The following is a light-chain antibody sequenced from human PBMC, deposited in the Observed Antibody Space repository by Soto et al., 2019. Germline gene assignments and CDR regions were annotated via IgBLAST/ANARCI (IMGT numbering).Light chain of an antibody. CDR3: QQYGRSSRT. CDR2: EVS. Sequence: DIVMTQSPASLSVSPGERSTLSCRSSLSVSSNYRAWYQQKSGQAPSLLIYEVSRRATGIPERFSGSGSGTDFTLIISRLEPEDFAVYYCQQYGRSSRTFGEGTKVDIK. J-gene: IGKJ1*01. V-gene: IGKV3-20*01. CDR1: LSVSSNY.